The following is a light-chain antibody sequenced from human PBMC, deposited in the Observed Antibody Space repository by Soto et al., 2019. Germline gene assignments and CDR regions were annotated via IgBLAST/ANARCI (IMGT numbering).Light chain of an antibody. V-gene: IGKV1-27*01. Sequence: DIQMTQSPSSLSASVGDTVTITCRASQGISSSLAWYQQKAGKVPDLLIYAASTLQSGVPSHFSGSGSGTDFTLTISSLQPVDVATYYCQEYHSPPFTFGPGTRVEIK. CDR3: QEYHSPPFT. CDR2: AAS. J-gene: IGKJ3*01. CDR1: QGISSS.